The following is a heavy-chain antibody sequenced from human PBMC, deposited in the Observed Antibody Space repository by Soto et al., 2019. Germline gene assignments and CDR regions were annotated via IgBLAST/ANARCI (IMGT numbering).Heavy chain of an antibody. J-gene: IGHJ5*02. Sequence: SQTLSLTCAISGDSVSSNSAARNWIRQSPSRGLEWLGRTYYRSKWYNDYAVSVKSRITINPDTSKNQYSLQLHSVTPEETAVDYWARDSSSWHVSGATLFDPWGQGTLVTVYS. CDR3: ARDSSSWHVSGATLFDP. D-gene: IGHD6-13*01. CDR2: TYYRSKWYN. CDR1: GDSVSSNSAA. V-gene: IGHV6-1*01.